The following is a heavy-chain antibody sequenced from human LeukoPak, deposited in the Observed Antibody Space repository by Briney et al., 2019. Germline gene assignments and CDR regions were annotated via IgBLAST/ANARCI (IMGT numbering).Heavy chain of an antibody. V-gene: IGHV4-59*12. J-gene: IGHJ5*02. D-gene: IGHD6-6*01. CDR1: GGSISSYY. CDR2: IYYSGST. Sequence: SETLSLTCTVSGGSISSYYWSWIRQPPGKGLEWIGYIYYSGSTNYNPSLKSRVTISVDTSKNQFSLKLSSVTAADTAVYYCARDCFSSSVNGNWFDPWGQGTLVTVSS. CDR3: ARDCFSSSVNGNWFDP.